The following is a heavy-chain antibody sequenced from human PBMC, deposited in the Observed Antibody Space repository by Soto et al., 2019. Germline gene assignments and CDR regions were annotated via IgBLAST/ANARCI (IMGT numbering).Heavy chain of an antibody. V-gene: IGHV3-23*01. CDR2: ISGSGGST. CDR1: GFTFSGYA. D-gene: IGHD6-19*01. CDR3: AKDPVAVARSHFDY. J-gene: IGHJ4*02. Sequence: GGSLRLSCAASGFTFSGYAMSWVRQSPGKGLEWVSAISGSGGSTYYADSVKGRFTISRDNSKNTLYLQMNSLRAEDTAVYYCAKDPVAVARSHFDYWGQGTLVTVSS.